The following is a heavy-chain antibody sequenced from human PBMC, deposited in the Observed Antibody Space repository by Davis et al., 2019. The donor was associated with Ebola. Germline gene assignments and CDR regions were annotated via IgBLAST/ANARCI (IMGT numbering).Heavy chain of an antibody. CDR1: GGTFNKYA. Sequence: SVKVSCKASGGTFNKYAFSWVRQAPGQGLEWLGGIIPIIETANYAQKFQGKVTITADESTSTTYMELSSLRSEDTAVYFCARTSIVGTTTTASDIWGQGTLVTVSS. CDR3: ARTSIVGTTTTASDI. D-gene: IGHD1-26*01. V-gene: IGHV1-69*13. CDR2: IIPIIETA. J-gene: IGHJ3*02.